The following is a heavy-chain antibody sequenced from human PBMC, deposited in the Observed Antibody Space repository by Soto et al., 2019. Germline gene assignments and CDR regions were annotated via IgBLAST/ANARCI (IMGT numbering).Heavy chain of an antibody. CDR1: GFTFSSYS. Sequence: EVQLVESGGGLVQPGGSLRLSCAASGFTFSSYSMNWVRQAPGKGLEWVSYIYYADSVKGRFTISRDNAKNSLYLQMNSLRAEDTAVYYCAREEGLLNWFDPWGQGTLVTVSS. CDR3: AREEGLLNWFDP. V-gene: IGHV3-48*01. J-gene: IGHJ5*02. CDR2: I. D-gene: IGHD1-26*01.